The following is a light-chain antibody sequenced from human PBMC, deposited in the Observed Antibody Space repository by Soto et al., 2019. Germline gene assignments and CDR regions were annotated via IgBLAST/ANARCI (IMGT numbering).Light chain of an antibody. CDR1: SGSVSTSYY. CDR2: STN. Sequence: QPVVTQEPSFSVSPGGTVTLTCGLSSGSVSTSYYPSWYQQTPGQAPRTLIYSTNTRSSGVPGRFSGSILGNKAALTITGAQADDESDYYCVLYMGSGIWVFGGGTKLTVL. J-gene: IGLJ3*02. V-gene: IGLV8-61*01. CDR3: VLYMGSGIWV.